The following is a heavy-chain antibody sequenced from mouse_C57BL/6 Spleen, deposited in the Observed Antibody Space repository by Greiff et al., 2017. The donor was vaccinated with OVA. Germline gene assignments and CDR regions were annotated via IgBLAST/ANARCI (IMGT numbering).Heavy chain of an antibody. Sequence: VQLKESGPELVKPGASVKISCKASGYSFTDYNMNRVKQSNGKSLEWIGVINPNYGTTSYNQKFKGKATLTVDQSSSTAYMQLNSLTSEDSAVYYCARDYDYDEEYYYAMDYWGQGTSVTVSS. CDR1: GYSFTDYN. J-gene: IGHJ4*01. CDR3: ARDYDYDEEYYYAMDY. D-gene: IGHD2-4*01. V-gene: IGHV1-39*01. CDR2: INPNYGTT.